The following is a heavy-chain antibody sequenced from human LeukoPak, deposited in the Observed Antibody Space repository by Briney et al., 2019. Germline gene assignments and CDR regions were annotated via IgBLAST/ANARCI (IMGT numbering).Heavy chain of an antibody. CDR2: INPNSGGT. J-gene: IGHJ6*03. Sequence: ASVKVSCKTSGYTFTGYHMHWVRQAPEQGLEWMGWINPNSGGTNYAQKLQGRVTMTTDTSTSTAYMGLRSLRSDDTAVYYCARFPCSGGSCYSVYYYYYYYMDVWGKGTTVTVSS. V-gene: IGHV1-2*02. CDR1: GYTFTGYH. CDR3: ARFPCSGGSCYSVYYYYYYYMDV. D-gene: IGHD2-15*01.